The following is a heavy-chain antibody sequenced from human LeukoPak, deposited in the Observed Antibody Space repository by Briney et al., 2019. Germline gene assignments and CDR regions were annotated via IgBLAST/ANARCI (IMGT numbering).Heavy chain of an antibody. CDR1: GYGFTSYW. J-gene: IGHJ4*02. V-gene: IGHV5-51*01. CDR3: ARLRERERARIVVAFDY. CDR2: IYPGDSDT. D-gene: IGHD2-15*01. Sequence: GESLKISCKGSGYGFTSYWIGWVRQMPGKGLEWMGIIYPGDSDTRYSPSFQGQVTISADKSISTAYLQWSSLKASGTAMYCCARLRERERARIVVAFDYWGQGTLVTVSS.